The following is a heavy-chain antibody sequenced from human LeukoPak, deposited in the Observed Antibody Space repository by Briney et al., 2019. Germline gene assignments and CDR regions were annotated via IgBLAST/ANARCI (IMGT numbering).Heavy chain of an antibody. CDR3: ARVATMVRGSNGMDV. V-gene: IGHV4-59*01. CDR1: GGSISNYY. D-gene: IGHD3-10*01. CDR2: IYYSGST. Sequence: PSETLSLTCTVSGGSISNYYWTWIRRPPGKGLEWIGYIYYSGSTNYNPSLRRRATISVDTSKKQFSLNLSSVTAADTALYYCARVATMVRGSNGMDVWGKGTTVTVSS. J-gene: IGHJ6*04.